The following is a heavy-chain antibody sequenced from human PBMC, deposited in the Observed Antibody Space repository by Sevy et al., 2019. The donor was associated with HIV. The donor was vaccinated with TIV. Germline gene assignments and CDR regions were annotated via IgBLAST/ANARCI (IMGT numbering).Heavy chain of an antibody. CDR3: ARGGDYYYYMDV. V-gene: IGHV4-61*02. Sequence: SETLSLTCTVSGGSISSGSYYWSWIRQPAGKGLEWIGRIYTSGSTNYNPSLKSRVTISVDTSKNQFSLKLSSVTAADTAVYCCARGGDYYYYMDVWGKGTTVTVSS. CDR2: IYTSGST. J-gene: IGHJ6*03. CDR1: GGSISSGSYY. D-gene: IGHD5-12*01.